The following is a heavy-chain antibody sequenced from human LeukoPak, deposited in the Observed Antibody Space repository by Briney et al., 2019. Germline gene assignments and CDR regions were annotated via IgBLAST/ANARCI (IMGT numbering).Heavy chain of an antibody. CDR1: GFTFSSYA. J-gene: IGHJ4*02. Sequence: PGGSLRLSCAASGFTFSSYAMSWVRQAPGKGLEWASAISGSGGSTYYADSVKGRFTISRDNSKNTLYLQMNSLRAEDTAVYYCANSPLGWAGVLDYWGQGTLVTVSS. CDR3: ANSPLGWAGVLDY. CDR2: ISGSGGST. V-gene: IGHV3-23*01. D-gene: IGHD2-15*01.